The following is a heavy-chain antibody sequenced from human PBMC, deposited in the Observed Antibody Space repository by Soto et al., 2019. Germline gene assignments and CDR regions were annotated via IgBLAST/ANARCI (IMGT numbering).Heavy chain of an antibody. D-gene: IGHD7-27*01. Sequence: QVQLVESGGGVVQPGRSLRLSCAASGFTFSSYGMHWVRQAPGKGLEWVAVISCDGSNKYYADSVKGRFTISRDNSKNTLDLQMSSLRDEDTAVYYCAKDLLGPGRAYGMDVWGQGTTVTVSS. CDR1: GFTFSSYG. V-gene: IGHV3-30*18. CDR2: ISCDGSNK. CDR3: AKDLLGPGRAYGMDV. J-gene: IGHJ6*02.